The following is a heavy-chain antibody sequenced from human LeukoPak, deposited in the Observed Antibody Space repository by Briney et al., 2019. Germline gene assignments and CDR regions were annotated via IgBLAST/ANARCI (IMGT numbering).Heavy chain of an antibody. CDR1: GGSISSYY. D-gene: IGHD5-12*01. J-gene: IGHJ5*02. V-gene: IGHV4-59*08. CDR3: AKGRRGYSGYDWFDP. CDR2: IYYSGST. Sequence: PSETLSLTCTVSGGSISSYYWSWIRQPPGKGLEWIGYIYYSGSTNYNPSLKSRLTISVDTSKNQFSLKLSSVTAADTAVYYCAKGRRGYSGYDWFDPWGQGTLVTVSS.